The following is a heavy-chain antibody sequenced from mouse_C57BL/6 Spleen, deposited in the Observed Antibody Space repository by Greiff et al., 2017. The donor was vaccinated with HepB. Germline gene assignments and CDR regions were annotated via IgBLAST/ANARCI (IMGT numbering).Heavy chain of an antibody. CDR1: GYTFTDYY. CDR2: INPNNGGT. J-gene: IGHJ1*03. D-gene: IGHD1-1*01. V-gene: IGHV1-26*01. Sequence: EVQLQQSGPELVKPGASVKISCKASGYTFTDYYMNWVKQSHGKSLEWIGDINPNNGGTSYNQKFKGKATLTVDKSSSTAYMELRSLTSEESAVYYCARRGEYYYCSRVYWYFDVWGTGTTVTVSS. CDR3: ARRGEYYYCSRVYWYFDV.